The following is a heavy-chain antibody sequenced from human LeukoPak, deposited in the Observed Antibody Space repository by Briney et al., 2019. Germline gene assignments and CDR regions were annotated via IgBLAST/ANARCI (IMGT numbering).Heavy chain of an antibody. Sequence: PGGSLRLSCAASGFTFSSYGMHWVRPAPGKGLEWVAFIRYDGSNKYYADSVKGRFTISRDNSKNTLYLQMNSLRAGDTAVYYCAKDHLYYFDYWGQGTLVTVSS. CDR3: AKDHLYYFDY. J-gene: IGHJ4*02. V-gene: IGHV3-30*02. CDR2: IRYDGSNK. CDR1: GFTFSSYG.